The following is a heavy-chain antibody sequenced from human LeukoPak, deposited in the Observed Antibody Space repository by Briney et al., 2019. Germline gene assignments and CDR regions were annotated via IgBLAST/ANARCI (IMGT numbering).Heavy chain of an antibody. CDR3: ARDQKDFWSGYYPHDPFDI. Sequence: ASVKVSCKPSGYTFTSYGISWVRQAPGQGLEWMGWVSPYSGSTNYAQKLQGRVTMTTGTSTSTAYMELRSLRSDDTAVYYCARDQKDFWSGYYPHDPFDIWGQGTMVTVSS. V-gene: IGHV1-18*01. J-gene: IGHJ3*02. D-gene: IGHD3-3*01. CDR1: GYTFTSYG. CDR2: VSPYSGST.